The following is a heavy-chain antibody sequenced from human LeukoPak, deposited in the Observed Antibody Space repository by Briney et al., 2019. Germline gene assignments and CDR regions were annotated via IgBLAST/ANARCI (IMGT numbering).Heavy chain of an antibody. CDR1: GFTFSSLS. CDR2: FIGISSTI. J-gene: IGHJ4*02. Sequence: PGGSLRLSCAASGFTFSSLSMNWVRQAPGKGLGWVSFFIGISSTIYYADSVKGRFTISRDNAKNSLYLQMNSLGAEDTAVYYCARGGIVGATASHKGLSYFDYWGQGTLVTVSS. V-gene: IGHV3-48*01. D-gene: IGHD1-26*01. CDR3: ARGGIVGATASHKGLSYFDY.